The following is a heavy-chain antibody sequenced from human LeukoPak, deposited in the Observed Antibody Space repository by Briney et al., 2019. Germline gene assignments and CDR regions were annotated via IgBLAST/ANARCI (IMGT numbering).Heavy chain of an antibody. D-gene: IGHD3-3*01. CDR2: IYPGDSDT. J-gene: IGHJ4*02. CDR1: GYSFTSYW. V-gene: IGHV5-51*01. CDR3: ASLSYYNSWSGFDY. Sequence: GESLKISCKGSGYSFTSYWIGWVRQMPGKGLEWMGIIYPGDSDTRYSPPFQGQVTISADQSINTAYLQWSSLKASDTAMYYCASLSYYNSWSGFDYWGQGTLVTVSS.